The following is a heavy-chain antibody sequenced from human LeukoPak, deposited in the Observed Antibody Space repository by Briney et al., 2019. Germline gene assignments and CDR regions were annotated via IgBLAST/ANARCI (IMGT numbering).Heavy chain of an antibody. CDR1: GGSISSYY. V-gene: IGHV4-59*01. J-gene: IGHJ4*02. D-gene: IGHD3-22*01. CDR2: IYYSGST. CDR3: ARGRYYDSSGYYDY. Sequence: SETLSLTCTVSGGSISSYYWSWIRQPPGKGLEWIGYIYYSGSTNYNPSLKSRVAISVDTSKNQFSLKLSSVTAADTAVYYCARGRYYDSSGYYDYWGQGTLVTVSS.